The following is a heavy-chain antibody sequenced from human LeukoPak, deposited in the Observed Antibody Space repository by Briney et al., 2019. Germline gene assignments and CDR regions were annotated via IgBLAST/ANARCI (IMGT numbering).Heavy chain of an antibody. CDR1: GFTFSGSA. Sequence: GGSLRLSCAASGFTFSGSAMHWVRQASGKGLEWVGRIRSKANSYATAYAASVKGRFTISRDDSKNTAYLQMNSLKTEDTAVYYCTGPYYYGSGSYYPNYYYMDVWGKGTTVTVSS. V-gene: IGHV3-73*01. D-gene: IGHD3-10*01. CDR2: IRSKANSYAT. CDR3: TGPYYYGSGSYYPNYYYMDV. J-gene: IGHJ6*03.